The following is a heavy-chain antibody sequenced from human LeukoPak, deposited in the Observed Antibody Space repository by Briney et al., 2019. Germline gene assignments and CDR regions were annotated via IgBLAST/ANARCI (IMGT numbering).Heavy chain of an antibody. CDR2: ISYDGSNK. D-gene: IGHD3-22*01. J-gene: IGHJ4*02. CDR3: AKDASTPTYYYDSSGQFDY. V-gene: IGHV3-30*18. CDR1: GFAFSSYG. Sequence: PGGSLRLSCAASGFAFSSYGMHWVRQAPGKGLEWVAVISYDGSNKYYADSVKGRFTISRDNSKNTLYLQMNSLRAEDTAVYYCAKDASTPTYYYDSSGQFDYWGQGSLVIVSS.